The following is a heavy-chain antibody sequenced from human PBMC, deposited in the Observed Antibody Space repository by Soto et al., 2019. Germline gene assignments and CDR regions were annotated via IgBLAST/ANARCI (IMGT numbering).Heavy chain of an antibody. CDR3: ARDAGYCSSTSCSPSYSYYYRDV. D-gene: IGHD2-2*01. Sequence: ASVKVSCKASGYTFTSYAMHWVRQAPGQRLEWMGWINAGNGNTKYSQKFQGRVTITRDTSASTAYMELSSLRSEDTAVYYCARDAGYCSSTSCSPSYSYYYRDVGGKGTTVTVSS. CDR2: INAGNGNT. CDR1: GYTFTSYA. J-gene: IGHJ6*03. V-gene: IGHV1-3*01.